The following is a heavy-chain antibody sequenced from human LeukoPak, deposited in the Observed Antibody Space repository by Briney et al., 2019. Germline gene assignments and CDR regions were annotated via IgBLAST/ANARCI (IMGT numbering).Heavy chain of an antibody. CDR1: GFTFSSYW. CDR3: ARDGIPTYAFDI. D-gene: IGHD1-26*01. CDR2: INRDGGDQ. V-gene: IGHV3-7*01. Sequence: GRSLRLSCSASGFTFSSYWMSWVRQAPGKGLEWMANINRDGGDQNYVDSVKGRFTISRDNAKNSLFLQMNSLRAEDTALYYCARDGIPTYAFDIWGQGTMVTVSP. J-gene: IGHJ3*02.